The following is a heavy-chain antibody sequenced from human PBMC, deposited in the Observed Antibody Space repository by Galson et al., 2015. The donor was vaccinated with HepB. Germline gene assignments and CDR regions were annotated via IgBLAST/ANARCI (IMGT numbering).Heavy chain of an antibody. V-gene: IGHV3-48*04. CDR3: ATTKFGSGAYWTFDI. Sequence: SLIPACAASDSTFSSYTTNWVRQTPGKGLQWVSYISTNGVTIHYADSVKGRFTIARDNAKNTMWLQMNSLRAEDTAVYYCATTKFGSGAYWTFDIWGQGTLVTVSS. CDR2: ISTNGVTI. J-gene: IGHJ3*02. D-gene: IGHD4/OR15-4a*01. CDR1: DSTFSSYT.